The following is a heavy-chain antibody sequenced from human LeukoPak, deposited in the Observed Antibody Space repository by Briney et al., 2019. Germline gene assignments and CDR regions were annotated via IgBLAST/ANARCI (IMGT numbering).Heavy chain of an antibody. CDR3: ARDGVGYSYGPDDY. CDR2: MNPNSGNT. CDR1: GYTFTSYD. Sequence: ASVKVSCKASGYTFTSYDINWVRQATGQGLEWMGWMNPNSGNTSYAQKFQGRVTMTRDTSTSTVYMELSSLRSEDTAVYYCARDGVGYSYGPDDYWGQGTLVTVSS. V-gene: IGHV1-8*01. D-gene: IGHD5-18*01. J-gene: IGHJ4*02.